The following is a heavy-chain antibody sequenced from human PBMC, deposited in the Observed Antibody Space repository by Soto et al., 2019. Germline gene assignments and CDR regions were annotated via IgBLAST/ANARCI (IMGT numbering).Heavy chain of an antibody. CDR1: GFTFSSYA. Sequence: GGSLRLSCAASGFTFSSYAMSWVRQAPGKGLEWVSAISGSGGSTYYADSVKGRFTISRDNSKNTLYLQMNSLRAEDTAVYYCAKPRGGYQLLWFNYGMDVWGQGTTVTVSS. V-gene: IGHV3-23*01. CDR2: ISGSGGST. CDR3: AKPRGGYQLLWFNYGMDV. D-gene: IGHD2-2*01. J-gene: IGHJ6*02.